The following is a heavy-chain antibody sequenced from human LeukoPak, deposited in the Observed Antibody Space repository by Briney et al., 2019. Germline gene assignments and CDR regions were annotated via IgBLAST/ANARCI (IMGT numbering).Heavy chain of an antibody. Sequence: SVKVSCKGSGGTFISYAISWVGQAPGQGREWMGGIITIFGKANYAQKFQGRVTITTDESTNTDYMELSSLRSEDTPVYYCARETRILWFGELFKPIDTKFDYWGQGTLVTVSS. CDR3: ARETRILWFGELFKPIDTKFDY. CDR2: IITIFGKA. J-gene: IGHJ4*02. D-gene: IGHD3-10*01. V-gene: IGHV1-69*05. CDR1: GGTFISYA.